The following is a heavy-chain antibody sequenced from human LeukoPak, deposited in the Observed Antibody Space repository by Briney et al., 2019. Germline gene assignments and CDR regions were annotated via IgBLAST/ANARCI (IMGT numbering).Heavy chain of an antibody. Sequence: AGGSLRLSCAASGFTFSSYAMSWVRQAPGKGLEWVSAISGSGGSTYYADSVKGRFTISRDNSKNTLYLQMNSLRTEDTAVYYCARSYYYDTYGRVDYWGQGTLVTVSS. CDR2: ISGSGGST. J-gene: IGHJ4*02. CDR3: ARSYYYDTYGRVDY. D-gene: IGHD3-22*01. CDR1: GFTFSSYA. V-gene: IGHV3-23*01.